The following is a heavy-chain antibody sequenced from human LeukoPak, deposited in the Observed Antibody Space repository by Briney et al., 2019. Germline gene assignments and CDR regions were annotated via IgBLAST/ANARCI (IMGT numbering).Heavy chain of an antibody. V-gene: IGHV3-21*01. CDR2: ISSSSSYI. J-gene: IGHJ4*02. CDR1: GFTFSSYA. Sequence: GGSLRLSCAASGFTFSSYAMHWVRQAPGKGLEWVSSISSSSSYIYYADSVKGRFTISRDNAKNSLYLQMNSLRAEDTAVYYCARELYSSSSTHFDYWGQGTLVTVSS. D-gene: IGHD6-13*01. CDR3: ARELYSSSSTHFDY.